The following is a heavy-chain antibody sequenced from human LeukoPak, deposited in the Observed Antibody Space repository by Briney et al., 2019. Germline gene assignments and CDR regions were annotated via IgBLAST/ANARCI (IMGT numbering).Heavy chain of an antibody. CDR2: INPNSGGT. CDR1: GYTFTGYY. D-gene: IGHD2-2*01. V-gene: IGHV1-2*02. J-gene: IGHJ5*02. CDR3: ARVYCSSTSCYNWFDP. Sequence: ASVTVSCKASGYTFTGYYTHWVRQAPGQGLEWMGWINPNSGGTNYAQKFQGRVTITRDTSISTAYMELSRLRSDDTAVYYCARVYCSSTSCYNWFDPWGQGTLVTVSS.